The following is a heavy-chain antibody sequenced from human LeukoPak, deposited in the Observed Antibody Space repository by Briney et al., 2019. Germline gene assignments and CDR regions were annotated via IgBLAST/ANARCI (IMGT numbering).Heavy chain of an antibody. J-gene: IGHJ4*02. Sequence: SETLSLTCAVSGGSISSSNWWSWVRQPPGKGLEWIGEIYHSGSTNYNPSLKSPVTISVDKSKNQFSLKLSSVTAADTAVYYCARASIYCSSTSCYYYFDYWGQGTLVTVSS. CDR1: GGSISSSNW. CDR2: IYHSGST. V-gene: IGHV4-4*02. CDR3: ARASIYCSSTSCYYYFDY. D-gene: IGHD2-2*01.